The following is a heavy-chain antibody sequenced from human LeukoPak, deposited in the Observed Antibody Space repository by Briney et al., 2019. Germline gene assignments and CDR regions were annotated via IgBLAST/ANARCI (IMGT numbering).Heavy chain of an antibody. J-gene: IGHJ4*02. CDR3: ARISHSSGYYFDY. CDR2: ISSSSSYI. D-gene: IGHD3-22*01. CDR1: GFTFSSYS. V-gene: IGHV3-21*01. Sequence: GSLRLSCAASGFTFSSYSMNWVRQAPGKGLEWVSSISSSSSYIYYADSVKGRFTISRDNAKNSLYLQMNSLRAEDTAVYYCARISHSSGYYFDYWGQGTLVTVSS.